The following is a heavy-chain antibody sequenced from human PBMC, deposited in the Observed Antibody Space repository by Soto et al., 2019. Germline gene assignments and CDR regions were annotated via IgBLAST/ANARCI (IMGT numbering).Heavy chain of an antibody. CDR1: GASFTSNDW. D-gene: IGHD1-7*01. CDR3: ASRDPGTSVDY. Sequence: SETLSLTCAVSGASFTSNDWWTWVRQPPGRGLEWIGEIYRTGSANYNPSLKSRVTISLDKSENQFSLKVTSLTAADTAVYYCASRDPGTSVDYWGQGTLVTVSS. CDR2: IYRTGSA. V-gene: IGHV4-4*02. J-gene: IGHJ4*02.